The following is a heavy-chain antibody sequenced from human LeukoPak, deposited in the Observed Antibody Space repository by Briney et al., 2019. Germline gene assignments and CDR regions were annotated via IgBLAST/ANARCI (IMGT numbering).Heavy chain of an antibody. V-gene: IGHV3-7*01. D-gene: IGHD3-22*01. CDR1: GFTFSSYW. J-gene: IGHJ4*02. CDR2: IKQDGSEK. Sequence: GGSLRLSCAASGFTFSSYWISWVRQAPGKGLEWVANIKQDGSEKYYVDSVKGRFTISRDNAKNSLYLQMNSLRAEDTAVYYCARDFYYYDSSGIDYWGQGTLVTVSS. CDR3: ARDFYYYDSSGIDY.